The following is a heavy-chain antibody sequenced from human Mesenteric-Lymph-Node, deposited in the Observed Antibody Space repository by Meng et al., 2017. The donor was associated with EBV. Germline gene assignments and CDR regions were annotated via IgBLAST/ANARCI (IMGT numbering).Heavy chain of an antibody. V-gene: IGHV4-59*01. CDR2: IYYSGST. Sequence: QVQLQESGPGLVKPSETLSLTCTVSGGSISSYYWSWIRQPPGKGLEWIGYIYYSGSTNYNPSLKSRVTISVDTSKNQFSLKLSSVTAADTAVYYCATNDNYRNDYWGQGTLVTVSS. CDR1: GGSISSYY. CDR3: ATNDNYRNDY. J-gene: IGHJ4*02. D-gene: IGHD5-24*01.